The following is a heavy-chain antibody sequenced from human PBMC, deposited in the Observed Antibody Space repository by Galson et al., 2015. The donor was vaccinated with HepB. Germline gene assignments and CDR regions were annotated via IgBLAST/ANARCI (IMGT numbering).Heavy chain of an antibody. CDR1: GFTFSSYA. J-gene: IGHJ4*02. CDR3: ATQTSPH. CDR2: ISYDGSNK. Sequence: SLRLSCAASGFTFSSYAMHWVRQAPGKGLEWVAVISYDGSNKYYADSVKGRFTISRDNSKNTLYLQMNSLRAEDTAVYYCATQTSPHWGQGTLVTVSS. V-gene: IGHV3-30-3*01.